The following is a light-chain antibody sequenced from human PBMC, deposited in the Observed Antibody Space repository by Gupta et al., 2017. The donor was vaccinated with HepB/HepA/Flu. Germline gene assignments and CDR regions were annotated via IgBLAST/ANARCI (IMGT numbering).Light chain of an antibody. CDR1: SSNIGAGYD. Sequence: QSVLTPPPSVSGAPGQRVTISCTGSSSNIGAGYDVHWYQQLPGTAPKLLIYGNSNRPPGVPYRFSCSKAGPPASLANPWLQAEDEGDYYSPAYDSSLSVGVFGRGTQLTGL. CDR3: PAYDSSLSVGV. CDR2: GNS. J-gene: IGLJ2*01. V-gene: IGLV1-40*01.